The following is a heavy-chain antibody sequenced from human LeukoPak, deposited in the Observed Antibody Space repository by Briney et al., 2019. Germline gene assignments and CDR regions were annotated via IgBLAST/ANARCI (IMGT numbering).Heavy chain of an antibody. V-gene: IGHV1-2*02. CDR1: GYTFTGYY. J-gene: IGHJ4*02. Sequence: ASVKVSCKASGYTFTGYYMHWVRQAPGQGLEWMGWINPNSGGTNYAQKFQGRVTMTRDTSISTAYMELSRLRFDDTAVYYCAIRSYYGSGNYYYPLNYWGQGTLVTVSS. D-gene: IGHD3-10*01. CDR3: AIRSYYGSGNYYYPLNY. CDR2: INPNSGGT.